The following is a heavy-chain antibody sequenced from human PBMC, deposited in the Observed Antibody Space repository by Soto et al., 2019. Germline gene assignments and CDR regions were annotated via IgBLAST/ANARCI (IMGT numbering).Heavy chain of an antibody. CDR2: IYHSGST. J-gene: IGHJ4*02. V-gene: IGHV4-38-2*01. CDR3: ARNITGALFGY. D-gene: IGHD1-20*01. Sequence: SETLSLTCGVSGHPIRSHSYWGWIRQPPGKGLEWIGSIYHSGSTHYNPSLKSRVTISVDTSKNQFSLRLTSVTAADTAVYYCARNITGALFGYWGQGALVTVSS. CDR1: GHPIRSHSY.